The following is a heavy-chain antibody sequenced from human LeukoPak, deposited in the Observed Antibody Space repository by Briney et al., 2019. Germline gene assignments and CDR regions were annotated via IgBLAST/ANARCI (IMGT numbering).Heavy chain of an antibody. Sequence: ASVKVSCKASGYTFTGYYMHWVRQAPGQGLEWMGWINPNSGGTNYAQKFQGRVTMTRDTSISTAYMELSRLRSDDTAVYYCATGGRYYDILTGPLNYWGQGTLVTVSS. CDR2: INPNSGGT. D-gene: IGHD3-9*01. V-gene: IGHV1-2*02. CDR3: ATGGRYYDILTGPLNY. CDR1: GYTFTGYY. J-gene: IGHJ4*02.